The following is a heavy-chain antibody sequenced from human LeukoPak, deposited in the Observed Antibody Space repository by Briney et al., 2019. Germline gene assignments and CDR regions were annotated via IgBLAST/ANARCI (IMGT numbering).Heavy chain of an antibody. V-gene: IGHV3-21*01. CDR1: GLTFSSYS. CDR2: ISSSSSYI. J-gene: IGHJ6*02. CDR3: AKDGSLGQLLLQMESYYGMDV. Sequence: GGSLRLSCAASGLTFSSYSMNWVRQAPGKGLEWVSSISSSSSYIYYADSVKGRFTISRDNAKNSLYLQMNSLRAEDTAVYYCAKDGSLGQLLLQMESYYGMDVWGQGTTVTVSS. D-gene: IGHD2-2*01.